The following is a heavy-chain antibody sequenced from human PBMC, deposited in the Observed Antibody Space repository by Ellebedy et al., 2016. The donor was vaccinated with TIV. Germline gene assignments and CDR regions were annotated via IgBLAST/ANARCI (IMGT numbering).Heavy chain of an antibody. CDR1: GFTFSSYA. J-gene: IGHJ3*01. D-gene: IGHD4-23*01. Sequence: GESLKISCAASGFTFSSYAMSWVRQAPGKGLAWVSSITESGGNTYYADSVKGRFTISRDNSKDTLYLQMNSLRAEDTAIYYCARDPVGVGPAFDVWGQGTMVTVSS. CDR3: ARDPVGVGPAFDV. CDR2: ITESGGNT. V-gene: IGHV3-23*01.